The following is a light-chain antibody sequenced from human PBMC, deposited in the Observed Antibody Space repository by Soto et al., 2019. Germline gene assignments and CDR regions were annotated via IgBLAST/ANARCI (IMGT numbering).Light chain of an antibody. V-gene: IGKV3-11*01. CDR2: DAS. CDR1: QNVRTY. CDR3: QQYGSSPLT. Sequence: EIVLTQSPATLSLFPGERATLSCRASQNVRTYLAWYQQKPGQAPRLLISDASKRATGIPARFSGSGSGTDFTLTISSLEAEDSAVYFCQQYGSSPLTFGGGTKVEIK. J-gene: IGKJ4*01.